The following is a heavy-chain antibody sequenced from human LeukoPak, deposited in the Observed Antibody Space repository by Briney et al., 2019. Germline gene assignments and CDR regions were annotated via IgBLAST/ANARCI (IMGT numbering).Heavy chain of an antibody. CDR1: GGSISSYY. CDR2: IYTSGST. CDR3: ARQLSNYVGYFQH. J-gene: IGHJ1*01. Sequence: SETLSLTCTVSGGSISSYYWSWIRQPPGKGLEWIGYIYTSGSTNYNPSLKSRVTISVDTSKNQFSLKLSSVTAADTAVYYSARQLSNYVGYFQHWGQGTLVTVSS. D-gene: IGHD4-23*01. V-gene: IGHV4-4*09.